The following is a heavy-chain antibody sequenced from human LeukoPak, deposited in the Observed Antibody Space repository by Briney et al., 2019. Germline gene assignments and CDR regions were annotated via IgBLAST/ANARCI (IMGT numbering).Heavy chain of an antibody. CDR3: AKGAAIVVVITLIDY. V-gene: IGHV3-23*01. J-gene: IGHJ4*02. CDR1: GFTFSSYA. D-gene: IGHD3-22*01. CDR2: ISGSGGST. Sequence: GGSLRLSCAASGFTFSSYAMSWVRQAPGKGLEWVSAISGSGGSTYYADSVKGRFTISRDNSKNTLYLQMNSLRAEDTAVYCCAKGAAIVVVITLIDYWGQGTLVTVSS.